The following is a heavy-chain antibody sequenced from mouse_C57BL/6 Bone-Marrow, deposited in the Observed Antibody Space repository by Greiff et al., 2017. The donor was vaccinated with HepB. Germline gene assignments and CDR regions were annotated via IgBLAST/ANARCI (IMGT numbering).Heavy chain of an antibody. CDR2: IDPENGDT. D-gene: IGHD1-1*01. Sequence: VQLQQSGAELVRPGASVKLSCTASGFNIKDDYMHWVKQRPEQGLEWIGWIDPENGDTEYASKFQGKATITADTSSNTAYLQLSSLTSEDTAVYYCTTCLLITRYFDVWGTGTTVTVSS. V-gene: IGHV14-4*01. CDR1: GFNIKDDY. J-gene: IGHJ1*03. CDR3: TTCLLITRYFDV.